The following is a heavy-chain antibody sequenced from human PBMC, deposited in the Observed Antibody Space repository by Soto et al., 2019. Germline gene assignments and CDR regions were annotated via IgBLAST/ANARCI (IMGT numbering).Heavy chain of an antibody. V-gene: IGHV3-33*01. CDR2: ILNDGSNR. CDR1: EFTFSNYG. CDR3: ARDDEYSGNGMDV. J-gene: IGHJ6*02. D-gene: IGHD3-10*01. Sequence: QVQLVESGGGVVQPGRSLRLSCAASEFTFSNYGMHWVRQDPGKGLEWVAVILNDGSNRYHADSVKDRFTISRDNSKNTLYLQMNILRAEDTAVYYCARDDEYSGNGMDVWGQGTTVTVS.